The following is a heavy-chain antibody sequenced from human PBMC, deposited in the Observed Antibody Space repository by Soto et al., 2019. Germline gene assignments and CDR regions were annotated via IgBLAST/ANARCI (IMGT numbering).Heavy chain of an antibody. V-gene: IGHV3-30-3*01. CDR2: ISYDGSNK. J-gene: IGHJ5*02. Sequence: GGSLRLSCAASGFTFSSYAMHWVRQAPGKGLEWVAVISYDGSNKYYADSVKGRFTISRDNSKNTLYLQMNSLRAEDTAVYYCARDGYWGVPWITGTTAWLDPWGQGTLVTVSS. CDR1: GFTFSSYA. D-gene: IGHD1-7*01. CDR3: ARDGYWGVPWITGTTAWLDP.